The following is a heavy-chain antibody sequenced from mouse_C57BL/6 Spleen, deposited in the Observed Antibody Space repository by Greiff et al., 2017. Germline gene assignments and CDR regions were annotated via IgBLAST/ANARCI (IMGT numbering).Heavy chain of an antibody. V-gene: IGHV1-20*01. Sequence: EVQLQQSGPELVKPGDSVKISCKASGYSFTGYFMNWVMQSHGKSLEWIGRINPYNGDTFYNQKFKGKATLTVDKSSSTAHMELRSLTSEDSAVYYCARSYYRESRGDYFDYWGQGTTLTVSS. CDR3: ARSYYRESRGDYFDY. CDR1: GYSFTGYF. J-gene: IGHJ2*01. D-gene: IGHD2-14*01. CDR2: INPYNGDT.